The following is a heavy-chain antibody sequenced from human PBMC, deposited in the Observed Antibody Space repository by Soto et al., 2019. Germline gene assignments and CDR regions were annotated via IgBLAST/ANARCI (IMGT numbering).Heavy chain of an antibody. CDR2: IYYSGST. J-gene: IGHJ4*02. Sequence: PSETLSLTCTVPGGSISSYYWSWIRQPPGKGLEWIGYIYYSGSTNYNPSLKSRVTISVDTSKNQFSLRLSSVTAADTAVYYCARLAYYDFWSGYSSPYYFDYWGQGTLVTVSS. CDR1: GGSISSYY. D-gene: IGHD3-3*01. CDR3: ARLAYYDFWSGYSSPYYFDY. V-gene: IGHV4-59*08.